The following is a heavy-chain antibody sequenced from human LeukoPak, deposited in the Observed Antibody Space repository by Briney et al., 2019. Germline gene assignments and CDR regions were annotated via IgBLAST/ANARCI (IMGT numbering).Heavy chain of an antibody. CDR1: GFTFSSYE. CDR3: ARGGSWYYYDSSGREFDY. CDR2: ISSSGSTI. Sequence: GGSLRLSCAASGFTFSSYEMNWVRQALGKGLEWVSYISSSGSTIYYADSVKGRFTISRDNAKNSLYLQMNSLRAEDTAVYYCARGGSWYYYDSSGREFDYWGQGTLVTVSS. D-gene: IGHD3-22*01. J-gene: IGHJ4*02. V-gene: IGHV3-48*03.